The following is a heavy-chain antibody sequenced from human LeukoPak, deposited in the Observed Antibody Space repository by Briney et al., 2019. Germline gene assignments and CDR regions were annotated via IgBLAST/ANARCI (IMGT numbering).Heavy chain of an antibody. V-gene: IGHV4-34*01. D-gene: IGHD5-12*01. CDR1: GGSFSGYY. CDR3: VRGGWLRSFDY. CDR2: INHSGST. J-gene: IGHJ4*02. Sequence: SETLSLTCAVYGGSFSGYYWSWIRQPPGKGLEWIGEINHSGSTNYNPSLKSRVTVSVDTSKNQFSLKLSSVTAADTAVYYCVRGGWLRSFDYWGQGTLVTVSS.